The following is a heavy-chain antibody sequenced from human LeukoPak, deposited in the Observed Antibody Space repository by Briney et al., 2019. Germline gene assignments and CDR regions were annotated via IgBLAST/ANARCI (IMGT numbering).Heavy chain of an antibody. J-gene: IGHJ2*01. V-gene: IGHV3-48*02. Sequence: GVSLRLSCAASGFTFSNYNMNWVRQAPGKGLEWVSYISSSSDTVFYPDSVKGRFTISRDNAKNSLYLQMYSLRDDDTALYYCARDDTGNSGHFDLWGRGTLVTVSS. CDR1: GFTFSNYN. CDR3: ARDDTGNSGHFDL. CDR2: ISSSSDTV. D-gene: IGHD1-1*01.